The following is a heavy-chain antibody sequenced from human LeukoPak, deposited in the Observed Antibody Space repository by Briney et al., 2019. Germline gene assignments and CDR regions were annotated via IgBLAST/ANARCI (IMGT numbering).Heavy chain of an antibody. CDR2: IYYSGST. CDR3: ARELITIFGDNWFDP. Sequence: SETLSLTCTVSGGSISSSSYYWGWIRQPPGKGLEWIGSIYYSGSTYYNPSLKSRATISVDTSKNQFSLKLSSVTAADTAVYYCARELITIFGDNWFDPWGQGTLVTVSS. V-gene: IGHV4-39*07. CDR1: GGSISSSSYY. J-gene: IGHJ5*02. D-gene: IGHD3-3*01.